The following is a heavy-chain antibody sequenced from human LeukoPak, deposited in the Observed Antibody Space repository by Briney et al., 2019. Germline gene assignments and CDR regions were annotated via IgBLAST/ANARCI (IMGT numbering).Heavy chain of an antibody. CDR1: GFTFSSYS. V-gene: IGHV3-21*01. CDR3: ARRTMGYCSSTSCFPLFDP. Sequence: GGSLRLSCAASGFTFSSYSMNWVRQAPGKGLEWVSSISSSSSYIYYADSVKGRFTISRDNAKNSLYLQMNSLRAEDTAVYYCARRTMGYCSSTSCFPLFDPGGQGTLVTVSS. CDR2: ISSSSSYI. J-gene: IGHJ5*02. D-gene: IGHD2-2*01.